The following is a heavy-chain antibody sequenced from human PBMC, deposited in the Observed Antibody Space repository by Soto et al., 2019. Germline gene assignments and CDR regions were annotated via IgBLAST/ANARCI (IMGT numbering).Heavy chain of an antibody. Sequence: SQTLSLTCAISGDSVSSNSAAGNWIRQSPSRGLEWLGRTYYRSKWYNDYAVSVKSRITINPDTSKNQFSLQLNSVTPEDTAVYYCARSGLRFLEWSFGIWGQGTMVTVSS. CDR3: ARSGLRFLEWSFGI. J-gene: IGHJ3*02. D-gene: IGHD3-3*01. CDR2: TYYRSKWYN. CDR1: GDSVSSNSAA. V-gene: IGHV6-1*01.